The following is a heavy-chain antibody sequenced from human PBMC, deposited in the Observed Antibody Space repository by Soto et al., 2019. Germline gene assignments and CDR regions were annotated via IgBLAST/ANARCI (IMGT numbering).Heavy chain of an antibody. D-gene: IGHD6-19*01. V-gene: IGHV3-21*01. J-gene: IGHJ4*02. CDR2: ISSSSSYI. Sequence: GGSLTPSCAATGFTFSSYSMNWVRQAPGKGLEWVSSISSSSSYIYYADSVKDQFTNYRDNAKNSLYLQMNSLRAEDTAVYYCARDSSSGWYYFDYWGQGTLVTVSS. CDR1: GFTFSSYS. CDR3: ARDSSSGWYYFDY.